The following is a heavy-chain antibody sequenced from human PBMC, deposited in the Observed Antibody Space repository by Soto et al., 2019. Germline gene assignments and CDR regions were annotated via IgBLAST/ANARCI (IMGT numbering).Heavy chain of an antibody. CDR2: IWYDGSNK. Sequence: GGSLRLSCAASGFTFSSYGMHWVRQAPGKGLEWVAVIWYDGSNKYYADSVKGRFTISRDNSKNTLYLQMNSLRAEDTAVYYCARRISSAAAGTRKYYYYGMDVWGQGTTVTVSS. CDR1: GFTFSSYG. V-gene: IGHV3-33*01. D-gene: IGHD6-13*01. CDR3: ARRISSAAAGTRKYYYYGMDV. J-gene: IGHJ6*02.